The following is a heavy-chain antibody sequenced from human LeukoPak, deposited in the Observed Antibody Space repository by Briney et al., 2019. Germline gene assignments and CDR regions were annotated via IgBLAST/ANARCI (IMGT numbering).Heavy chain of an antibody. CDR3: ATSTAGLDY. CDR2: INQDGSDK. J-gene: IGHJ4*02. CDR1: GFTFSSYW. V-gene: IGHV3-7*01. D-gene: IGHD1-1*01. Sequence: PWGSLKLTCAASGFTFSSYWMSWVRQAPGKGLGWVANINQDGSDKYYVDSVKGRFIIDRDNAKNSLYLQMKSLRAEDTAVYYCATSTAGLDYWGQGNLVTVSS.